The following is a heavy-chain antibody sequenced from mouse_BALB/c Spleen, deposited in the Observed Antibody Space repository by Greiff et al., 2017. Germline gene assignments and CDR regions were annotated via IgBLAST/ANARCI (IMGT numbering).Heavy chain of an antibody. CDR1: GDSITSGY. J-gene: IGHJ4*01. Sequence: EVKLVESGPSLVKPSQTLSLTCSVTGDSITSGYWNWIRKFPGNKLEYMGYISYSGSTYYNPSLKSRISITRDTSKNQYYLQLNSVTTEDTATYYCARSGYYGPYAMDYWGQGTSVTVSS. CDR2: ISYSGST. CDR3: ARSGYYGPYAMDY. D-gene: IGHD1-2*01. V-gene: IGHV3-8*02.